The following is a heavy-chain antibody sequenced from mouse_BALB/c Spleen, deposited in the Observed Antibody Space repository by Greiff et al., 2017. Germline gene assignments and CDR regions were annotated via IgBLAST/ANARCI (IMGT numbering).Heavy chain of an antibody. V-gene: IGHV8-8*01. CDR3: ARYGNYNYYAMDY. J-gene: IGHJ4*01. CDR1: GFSLSTSGMG. D-gene: IGHD2-10*02. CDR2: IWWDDDK. Sequence: QVTLKESGPGILQPSQTLSLTCSFSGFSLSTSGMGVGWIRQPSGKGLEWLAHIWWDDDKRYNPALKSRLTISKDTSSNQVFLKIASVDTADTATYYCARYGNYNYYAMDYWGQGTSVTVSS.